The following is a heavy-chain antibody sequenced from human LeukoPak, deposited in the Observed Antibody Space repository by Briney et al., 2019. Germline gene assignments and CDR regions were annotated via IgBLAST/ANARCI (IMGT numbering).Heavy chain of an antibody. CDR2: IYYSGST. Sequence: SETLSLTCTVSRGSINTYYWSWIRQPPGKGLGWIGCIYYSGSTDYNPSLKGRVTISVDTSKNQFSLKLTSVTAADTAVYYCARHGRPYYYDSSGYYDYWGQGTLVTVSS. CDR1: RGSINTYY. D-gene: IGHD3-22*01. V-gene: IGHV4-59*08. J-gene: IGHJ4*02. CDR3: ARHGRPYYYDSSGYYDY.